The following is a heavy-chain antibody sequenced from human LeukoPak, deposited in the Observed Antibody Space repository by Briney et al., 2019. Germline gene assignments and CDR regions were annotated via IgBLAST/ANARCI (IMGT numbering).Heavy chain of an antibody. J-gene: IGHJ4*02. Sequence: GGSLRLSCAASGFTFSGYWMQWVRQAPGKGLQWVANINYGGSDRYYVDSVKGRFTISRDNAKNSLYLQMNSLTVEDTAVYYCARVWSSGYTKDYWGQGTLVTVSS. CDR2: INYGGSDR. CDR3: ARVWSSGYTKDY. D-gene: IGHD3-22*01. V-gene: IGHV3-7*01. CDR1: GFTFSGYW.